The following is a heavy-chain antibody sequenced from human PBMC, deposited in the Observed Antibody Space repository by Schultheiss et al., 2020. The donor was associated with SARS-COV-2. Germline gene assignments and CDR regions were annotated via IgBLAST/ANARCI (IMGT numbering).Heavy chain of an antibody. Sequence: GGSLRLSCAASGFTFDAYAMHWVRQAPGKGLEWVSGISWNSGSIGYADSVKGRFTISRDNAKNSLYLQMNSLRAEDTALYYCAKDSYYYDSSFDYWGQGTLVTVSS. CDR3: AKDSYYYDSSFDY. J-gene: IGHJ4*02. V-gene: IGHV3-9*01. D-gene: IGHD3-22*01. CDR1: GFTFDAYA. CDR2: ISWNSGSI.